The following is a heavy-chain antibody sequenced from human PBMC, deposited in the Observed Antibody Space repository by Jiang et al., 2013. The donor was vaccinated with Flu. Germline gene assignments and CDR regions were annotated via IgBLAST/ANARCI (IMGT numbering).Heavy chain of an antibody. Sequence: LLKPSETLSLTCAVYGGSFSGYYWSWIRQPPGKGLEWIGEINHSGSTNYNPSLKSRVTISVDTSKNQFSLKLSSVTAADTAVYYCARGGRGGIRGRSTRSWFDPWGQGTLVTVSS. V-gene: IGHV4-34*01. CDR1: GGSFSGYY. CDR3: ARGGRGGIRGRSTRSWFDP. CDR2: INHSGST. J-gene: IGHJ5*02. D-gene: IGHD3-10*01.